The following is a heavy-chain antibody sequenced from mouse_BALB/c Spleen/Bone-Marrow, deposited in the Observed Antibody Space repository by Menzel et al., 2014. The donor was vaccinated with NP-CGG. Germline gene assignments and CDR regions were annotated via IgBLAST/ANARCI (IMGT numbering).Heavy chain of an antibody. CDR2: IDPAIINT. J-gene: IGHJ4*01. D-gene: IGHD1-1*01. V-gene: IGHV14-3*02. CDR1: GFNIKDTY. CDR3: ARYRYYGSSYAMDY. Sequence: VQLKESGAELVKPGASVKLSCTASGFNIKDTYMFWVEQRPDQGLEWIGRIDPAIINTKYDPKFQGKATIAADTSSNTAYLQLSSLTSEDTAVYYCARYRYYGSSYAMDYWGQGTSVTASS.